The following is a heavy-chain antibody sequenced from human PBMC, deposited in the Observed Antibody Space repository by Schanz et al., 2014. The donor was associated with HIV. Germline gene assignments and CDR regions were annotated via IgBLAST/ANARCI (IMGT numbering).Heavy chain of an antibody. Sequence: ELQLVESGGRLVKPGGSLRLSCAASGFSFNYYGMNWVRQAPGKGLEWVSSISSNSAYIYYADSLKGRFTISRDNAKNSLYLQLNSLRAEDTAVYYCARSPWLRDDGLDIWGQGTMVTVSS. CDR1: GFSFNYYG. CDR2: ISSNSAYI. CDR3: ARSPWLRDDGLDI. V-gene: IGHV3-21*02. D-gene: IGHD6-19*01. J-gene: IGHJ3*02.